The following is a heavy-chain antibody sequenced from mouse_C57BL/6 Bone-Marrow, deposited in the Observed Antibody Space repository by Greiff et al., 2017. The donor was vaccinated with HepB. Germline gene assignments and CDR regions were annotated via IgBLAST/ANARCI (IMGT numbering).Heavy chain of an antibody. CDR1: GYTFTSYW. J-gene: IGHJ1*03. CDR3: ARLLRYHFDV. Sequence: QVQLQQPGAELVMPGASVKLSCKASGYTFTSYWMHWVKQRPGQGLEWIGEIDPSDSYTNYNQKFKGKSTVTVDKSSSTAYMQLSSLTSEDSAVYYCARLLRYHFDVWGTGTTVTVSS. V-gene: IGHV1-69*01. CDR2: IDPSDSYT. D-gene: IGHD1-1*01.